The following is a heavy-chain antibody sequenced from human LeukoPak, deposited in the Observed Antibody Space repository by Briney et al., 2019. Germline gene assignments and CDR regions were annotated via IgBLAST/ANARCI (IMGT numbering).Heavy chain of an antibody. CDR2: INPNSGDT. CDR3: ARDSIVYYYDSSGYYYNYFDY. J-gene: IGHJ4*02. V-gene: IGHV1-2*02. CDR1: GYTFTGYY. D-gene: IGHD3-22*01. Sequence: ASVKVSGKVSGYTFTGYYMHWVRQAPGQGLEWMGWINPNSGDTNYAQKFQGRVTMTRDTSISTAYMELSRLRSDDTAVYYCARDSIVYYYDSSGYYYNYFDYWGQGSLVTVSS.